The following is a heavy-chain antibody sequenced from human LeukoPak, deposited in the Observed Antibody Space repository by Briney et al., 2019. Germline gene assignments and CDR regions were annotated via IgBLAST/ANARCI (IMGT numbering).Heavy chain of an antibody. J-gene: IGHJ5*02. CDR1: GYTFTGYY. D-gene: IGHD2-2*01. Sequence: ASVKVSCKASGYTFTGYYMHWVRQAPGQGLEWMGWINPNSGGTNYAQKFQGRVTMTRDTSISTAYMELSRLRSDDTAVYYCASGHCSSTSCYNWFDPWGQGTLVTVSS. CDR3: ASGHCSSTSCYNWFDP. CDR2: INPNSGGT. V-gene: IGHV1-2*02.